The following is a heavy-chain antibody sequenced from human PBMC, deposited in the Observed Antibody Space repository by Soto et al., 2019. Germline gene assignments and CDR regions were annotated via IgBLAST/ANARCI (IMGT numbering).Heavy chain of an antibody. Sequence: GGSLRLSCAASGFTFDDYAMHWVRQAPGKGLEWVSGISWNSGSIGYADSVKGRFTISRDNAKNSLYLQMNSLRAEDTALYYCAKDSTPLGYCSSTSCPGEFDYWGQGALVTVSS. D-gene: IGHD2-2*01. V-gene: IGHV3-9*01. CDR3: AKDSTPLGYCSSTSCPGEFDY. J-gene: IGHJ4*02. CDR2: ISWNSGSI. CDR1: GFTFDDYA.